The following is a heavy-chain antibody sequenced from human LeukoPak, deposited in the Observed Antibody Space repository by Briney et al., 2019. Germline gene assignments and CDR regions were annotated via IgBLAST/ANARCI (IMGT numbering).Heavy chain of an antibody. CDR2: IKQDGSEK. V-gene: IGHV3-7*04. CDR3: AKDRASSWWYFDL. D-gene: IGHD1-26*01. J-gene: IGHJ2*01. CDR1: GFTFSSYW. Sequence: GGSLRLSCAASGFTFSSYWMSWVRQAPGKGLEWVANIKQDGSEKYYVDSVKGRFTISRDNAKNSLYLQMNSLSAEDTAVYYCAKDRASSWWYFDLWGRGTLVTVSS.